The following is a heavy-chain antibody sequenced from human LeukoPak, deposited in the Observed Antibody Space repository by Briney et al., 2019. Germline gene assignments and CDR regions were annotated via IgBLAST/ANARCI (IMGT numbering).Heavy chain of an antibody. CDR1: GGSISSSSYY. Sequence: SETLSLTYTVSGGSISSSSYYWGWIRQPPGKGLEWIGSIYYSGSTYYNPSLKSRVTISVDTSKNQFSLKLSSVTAADTAVYYCARGTYHYDSSGYYYLDYWGQGTLVTVSS. CDR2: IYYSGST. V-gene: IGHV4-39*07. CDR3: ARGTYHYDSSGYYYLDY. D-gene: IGHD3-22*01. J-gene: IGHJ4*02.